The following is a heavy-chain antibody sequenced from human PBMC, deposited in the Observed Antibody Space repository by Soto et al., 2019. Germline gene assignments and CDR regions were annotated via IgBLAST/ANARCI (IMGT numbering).Heavy chain of an antibody. D-gene: IGHD6-6*01. CDR1: GFSLSTDDVG. CDR2: IYWDDDK. J-gene: IGHJ4*02. Sequence: SGPTLVNPTQTLTLTCTFSGFSLSTDDVGVVWIRQPPGKALDWLAVIYWDDDKRYSPSLKSRLTITKDTSKNQVLLTMTNMDPVDTATYFCARSKYSISSFDYWGQGALVTVSS. CDR3: ARSKYSISSFDY. V-gene: IGHV2-5*02.